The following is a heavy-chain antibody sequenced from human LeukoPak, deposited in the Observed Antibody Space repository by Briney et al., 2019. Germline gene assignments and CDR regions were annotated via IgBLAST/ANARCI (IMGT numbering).Heavy chain of an antibody. CDR1: GGSISSGGYY. CDR3: ASGYCSSTSCYDLPAYWYFDL. D-gene: IGHD2-2*01. CDR2: IYYSGST. Sequence: SQTLSLTCTVSGGSISSGGYYWSWIRQHPGKGLEWIGYIYYSGSTYYNPSLKSRVTISVDTSKNQFSLKLSSVTAADTAVYYCASGYCSSTSCYDLPAYWYFDLWGRGTLVTVSS. J-gene: IGHJ2*01. V-gene: IGHV4-31*03.